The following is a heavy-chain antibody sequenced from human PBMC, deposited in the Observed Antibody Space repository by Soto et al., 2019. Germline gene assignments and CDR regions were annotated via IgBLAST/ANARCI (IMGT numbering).Heavy chain of an antibody. Sequence: PSETLSLTCTVSKGSINSYHWSWIRQPPGKRLEWIGYIYSSGSTNYNPSLKSRVTILADTSRNQFSLRLRSVTAADSAGYDDERHLRRDDFRGSWGFDYWGPGTLVTVSS. CDR1: KGSINSYH. CDR3: ERHLRRDDFRGSWGFDY. J-gene: IGHJ4*02. CDR2: IYSSGST. D-gene: IGHD3-3*01. V-gene: IGHV4-59*08.